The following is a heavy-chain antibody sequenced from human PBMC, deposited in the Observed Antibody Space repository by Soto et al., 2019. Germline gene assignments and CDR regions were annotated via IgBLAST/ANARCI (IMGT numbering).Heavy chain of an antibody. J-gene: IGHJ6*02. CDR2: IYPGDSDT. CDR1: GYSFTSNW. V-gene: IGHV5-51*01. Sequence: PGESLKISCQVSGYSFTSNWVAWVRQTPGKGLEWMGMIYPGDSDTRYSPSFQGQVIISADRSSTTAYLQWRSLKASDSAIYYCARQTHWGSSQVAMDVCGQGTPVTVYS. D-gene: IGHD7-27*01. CDR3: ARQTHWGSSQVAMDV.